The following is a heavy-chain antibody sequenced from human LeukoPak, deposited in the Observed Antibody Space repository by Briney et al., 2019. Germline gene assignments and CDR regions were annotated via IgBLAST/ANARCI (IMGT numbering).Heavy chain of an antibody. V-gene: IGHV3-66*01. J-gene: IGHJ4*02. CDR1: GFTVSSNY. D-gene: IGHD3-22*01. CDR3: ARSYYYDSSGYGGFDY. CDR2: IYSGGST. Sequence: PGGSLRLSCAASGFTVSSNYMSWVRQAPGKGLEWVSVIYSGGSTYYADSVKGRFTISRDNSKNTLYLQMNSLRAEDTAVYYCARSYYYDSSGYGGFDYWGQGTLVTVSS.